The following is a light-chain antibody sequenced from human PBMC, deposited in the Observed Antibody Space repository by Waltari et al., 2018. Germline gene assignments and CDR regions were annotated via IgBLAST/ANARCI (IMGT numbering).Light chain of an antibody. V-gene: IGLV1-47*01. CDR2: RND. CDR3: AAWDDKLGGRWE. CDR1: SSNIGSNV. J-gene: IGLJ2*01. Sequence: QSVLTQPPSASGTPGQRVTISCSGSSSNIGSNVVNWYQQVPGTTPKLLIYRNDQRPSGVPDRFSGSKSGTSACLAISVLRSEDEADYYCAAWDDKLGGRWEFGGGTKLTVL.